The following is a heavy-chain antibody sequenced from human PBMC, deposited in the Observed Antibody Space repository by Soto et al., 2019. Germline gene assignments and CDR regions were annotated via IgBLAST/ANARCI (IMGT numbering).Heavy chain of an antibody. CDR2: IYYSGST. Sequence: SETLSLTCTVSGGSISSSSYYWGWIRQPPGKGLEWIGSIYYSGSTYYNPSLKSRVTISVDTSKNQFSLKLSSVTAADTAVYYCARHPLFWNVDTAMVEDYWGQGTLVTVSS. CDR3: ARHPLFWNVDTAMVEDY. J-gene: IGHJ4*02. V-gene: IGHV4-39*01. CDR1: GGSISSSSYY. D-gene: IGHD5-18*01.